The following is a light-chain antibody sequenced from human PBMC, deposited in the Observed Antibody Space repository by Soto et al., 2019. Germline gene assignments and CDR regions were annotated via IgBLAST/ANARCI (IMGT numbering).Light chain of an antibody. CDR2: GAS. V-gene: IGKV3-20*01. J-gene: IGKJ4*01. Sequence: EIVMTQSPATLSVSPGERATLSCRASQSVSSNLAWYQHRPGQAPRLLIYGASSRATGIPDKFSGSGSGTDFTLTISRLEPEDFAVYYCQHYGTSLPITFGGGTKVDIK. CDR3: QHYGTSLPIT. CDR1: QSVSSN.